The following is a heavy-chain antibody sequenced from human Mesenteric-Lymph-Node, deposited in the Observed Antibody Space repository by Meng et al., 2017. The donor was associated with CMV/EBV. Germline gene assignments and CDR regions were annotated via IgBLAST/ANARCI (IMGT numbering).Heavy chain of an antibody. Sequence: GGSLRLSCAASGFTVSSHYMSWVRQAPGKGLEWVSVIYSGGSTYYADSVKGRFTISRDNSKNTLYLQMNSLRAEDTAVYYCARDGDPSGFFDYWGQGTLVTVSS. D-gene: IGHD4-17*01. CDR1: GFTVSSHY. V-gene: IGHV3-53*05. J-gene: IGHJ4*02. CDR3: ARDGDPSGFFDY. CDR2: IYSGGST.